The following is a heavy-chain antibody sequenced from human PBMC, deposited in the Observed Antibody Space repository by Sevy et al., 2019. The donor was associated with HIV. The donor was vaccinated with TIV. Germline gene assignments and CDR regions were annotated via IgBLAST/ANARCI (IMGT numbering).Heavy chain of an antibody. D-gene: IGHD3-3*01. CDR2: ISHSGDST. V-gene: IGHV3-23*01. CDR3: AGRKVGDFWSGSIRGPWAGGPLFDY. Sequence: GGSLRLSCTSSGFTFSSYAMNWVRQAPGKGLEWVSTISHSGDSTYYADSVKGRFTISRDNSENTLYLQMNSRRAEDTALYYWAGRKVGDFWSGSIRGPWAGGPLFDYWGQGTLVTVSS. CDR1: GFTFSSYA. J-gene: IGHJ4*02.